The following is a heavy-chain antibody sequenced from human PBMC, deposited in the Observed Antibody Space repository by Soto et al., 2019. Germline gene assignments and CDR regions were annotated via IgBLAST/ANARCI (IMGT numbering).Heavy chain of an antibody. V-gene: IGHV6-1*01. D-gene: IGHD6-13*01. J-gene: IGHJ5*02. CDR2: TYYRSKWYN. Sequence: KQSQTLSLTCAISGDSVSSNSAAWNWIRQSPSRGLEWLGRTYYRSKWYNDYAVSVKSRITINPDTSKNQFSLQLNSVTPEDTAVYYCARTISAAGNNWFDPWGQGTLVTVSS. CDR1: GDSVSSNSAA. CDR3: ARTISAAGNNWFDP.